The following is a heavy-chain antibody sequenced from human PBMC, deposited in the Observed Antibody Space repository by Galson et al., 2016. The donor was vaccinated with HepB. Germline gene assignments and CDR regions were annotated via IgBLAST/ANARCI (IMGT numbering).Heavy chain of an antibody. D-gene: IGHD3-3*01. CDR3: ARGLYYNSFDL. CDR1: GFTFSKFS. Sequence: SLRLSCAASGFTFSKFSMDWVRQAPGKGLEWLSHIGSSGSPIYYADSVKGRFTISRDNARDSVWLQMNSLRDDDTAVYYCARGLYYNSFDLWGQGTMVTGSS. V-gene: IGHV3-48*02. CDR2: IGSSGSPI. J-gene: IGHJ3*01.